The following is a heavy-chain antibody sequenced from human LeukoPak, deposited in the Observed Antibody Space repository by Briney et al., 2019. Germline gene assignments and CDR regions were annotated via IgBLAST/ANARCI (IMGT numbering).Heavy chain of an antibody. D-gene: IGHD2/OR15-2a*01. CDR3: AREGSKGLSRADAFDI. Sequence: GASVKVSCKASGYTFTSYDINWVRQATGQGLEWMGWMNPNSGNTGYAQKFQGRVTITRNTSISTAYMELSSLRSDDTAVYYCAREGSKGLSRADAFDIWGQGTMVTVSS. CDR1: GYTFTSYD. J-gene: IGHJ3*02. CDR2: MNPNSGNT. V-gene: IGHV1-8*03.